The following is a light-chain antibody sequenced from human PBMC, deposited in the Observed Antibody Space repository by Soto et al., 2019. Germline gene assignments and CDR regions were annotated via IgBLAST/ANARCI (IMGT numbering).Light chain of an antibody. CDR2: GAS. J-gene: IGKJ1*01. CDR3: QQYGGSRWT. Sequence: EIVLTQSPGTLSLSPGERATLSCRASQSVSSTYLAWYQQKPGQAPRHLIYGASNRATGIPDRFSGSGSGTDFTLTISRLEPEDFAVYYCQQYGGSRWTFGQGTRVDI. V-gene: IGKV3-20*01. CDR1: QSVSSTY.